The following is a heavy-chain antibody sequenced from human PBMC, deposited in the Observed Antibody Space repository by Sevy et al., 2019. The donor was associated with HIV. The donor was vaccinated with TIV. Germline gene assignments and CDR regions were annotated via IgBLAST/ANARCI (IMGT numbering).Heavy chain of an antibody. Sequence: GGSLRLSCTASGFTFGDYAMSWFRQAPGKGLEWVGFIRSKAYGGTTEYAAYVKGRFTTSRDDAKSIAYLQMNSLKTEDKAVYYCTRAHYDYVWGSSGGMDVWGQGTTVTVSS. V-gene: IGHV3-49*03. CDR3: TRAHYDYVWGSSGGMDV. CDR2: IRSKAYGGTT. CDR1: GFTFGDYA. D-gene: IGHD3-16*01. J-gene: IGHJ6*02.